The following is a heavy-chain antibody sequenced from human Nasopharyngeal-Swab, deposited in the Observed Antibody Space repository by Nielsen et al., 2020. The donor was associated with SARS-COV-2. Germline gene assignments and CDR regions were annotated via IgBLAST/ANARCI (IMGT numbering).Heavy chain of an antibody. J-gene: IGHJ1*01. D-gene: IGHD2-21*02. V-gene: IGHV3-48*04. Sequence: WIRQPPGKGLEWVSYISSSSSTIYCADSVKGRFTISRDNAKNSLYLQMNSLRAEDTAVYYCARVTYCGGDCYSGPEYFQHWGQGTLVTVSS. CDR3: ARVTYCGGDCYSGPEYFQH. CDR2: ISSSSSTI.